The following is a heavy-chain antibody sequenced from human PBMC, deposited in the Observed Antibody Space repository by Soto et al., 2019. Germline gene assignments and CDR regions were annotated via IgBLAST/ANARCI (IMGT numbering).Heavy chain of an antibody. CDR2: IKPDGSEK. Sequence: GGSLRLSCAASGFIFSSNWMSWVRQAPGKGLEWVANIKPDGSEKYYVDSVKGRCTVSRDSSKNTLSLQMNSLRPEDTAPYYCAKATSATCTGSICYSFDYWGQGTLVTVSS. V-gene: IGHV3-7*03. D-gene: IGHD2-21*01. CDR3: AKATSATCTGSICYSFDY. CDR1: GFIFSSNW. J-gene: IGHJ4*02.